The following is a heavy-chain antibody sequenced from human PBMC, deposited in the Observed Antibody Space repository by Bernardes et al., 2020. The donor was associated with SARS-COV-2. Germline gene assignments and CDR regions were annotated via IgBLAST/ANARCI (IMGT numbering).Heavy chain of an antibody. CDR2: ISAYNGNT. Sequence: ASVKVSCKASGYTFTSYGISWVRQAPGQGLEWMGWISAYNGNTNYAQKLQGRVTMTTDTSTSTAYMELRSLRSDDTAVYYCAREGGYYYDSSGSLNYWGQGTLVTVSS. D-gene: IGHD3-22*01. V-gene: IGHV1-18*01. CDR1: GYTFTSYG. J-gene: IGHJ4*02. CDR3: AREGGYYYDSSGSLNY.